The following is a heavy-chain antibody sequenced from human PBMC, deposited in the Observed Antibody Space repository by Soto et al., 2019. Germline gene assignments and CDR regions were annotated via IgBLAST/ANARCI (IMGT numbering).Heavy chain of an antibody. Sequence: EVQLLESGGDLVQPGGSLRLSCAASGFTFTSYAMSWIRQAPGKGLEWVSAITGGGDNTYYADSVKGRFTISRDNSKNTLYLQMNSLSAEDTAFYHCTQDWGRRDWLTVNRGQGTLVTVSS. J-gene: IGHJ4*02. CDR2: ITGGGDNT. V-gene: IGHV3-23*01. D-gene: IGHD3-9*01. CDR3: TQDWGRRDWLTVN. CDR1: GFTFTSYA.